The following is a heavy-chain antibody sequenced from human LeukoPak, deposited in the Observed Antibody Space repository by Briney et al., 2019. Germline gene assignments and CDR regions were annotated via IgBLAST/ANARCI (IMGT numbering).Heavy chain of an antibody. Sequence: GGSLRLSCAASGFTFSNYNLNWVRQAPGKGLEWVSYISDGSSTIYYADSVRGRFTISRDNAKNSLYLQINSLRDEDTAVYYCARETVGPDYWGQGTLVTVSS. D-gene: IGHD4-23*01. CDR1: GFTFSNYN. CDR2: ISDGSSTI. V-gene: IGHV3-48*02. J-gene: IGHJ4*02. CDR3: ARETVGPDY.